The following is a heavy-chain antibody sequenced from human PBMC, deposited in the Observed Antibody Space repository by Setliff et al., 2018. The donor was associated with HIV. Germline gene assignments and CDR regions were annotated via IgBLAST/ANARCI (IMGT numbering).Heavy chain of an antibody. CDR3: AKGTNYDLLTGYHAFDV. CDR1: GFSFSTNA. V-gene: IGHV3-23*01. J-gene: IGHJ3*01. Sequence: GGSLRLSCEASGFSFSTNAMGWVRQAPGKGLEWVSGIDNTDKTLYADSVKGRLTISRDISKNTLYLQMNSLSAEDTAVFYCAKGTNYDLLTGYHAFDVWGQGTMVTVSS. CDR2: IDNTDKT. D-gene: IGHD3-9*01.